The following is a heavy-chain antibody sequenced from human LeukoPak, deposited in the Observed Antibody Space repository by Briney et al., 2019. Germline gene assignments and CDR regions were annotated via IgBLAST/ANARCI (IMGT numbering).Heavy chain of an antibody. CDR2: IYYSGST. Sequence: SETLSLTCTVSGGSISSYYWSWIRQPPGKGLEWIGYIYYSGSTNYNPSLKSRVTISVDTSKNQFSLKLSSVTAADTAVYYCATQTSWIQQFGYYYGMDVWGQGTTVTVSS. J-gene: IGHJ6*02. D-gene: IGHD5-18*01. V-gene: IGHV4-59*01. CDR3: ATQTSWIQQFGYYYGMDV. CDR1: GGSISSYY.